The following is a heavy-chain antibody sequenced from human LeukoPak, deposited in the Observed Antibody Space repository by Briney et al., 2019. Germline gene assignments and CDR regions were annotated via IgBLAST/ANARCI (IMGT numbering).Heavy chain of an antibody. J-gene: IGHJ4*02. D-gene: IGHD2-15*01. Sequence: PSETLSLTCAVYGGSFSGYYWSWIRQPPGKGLEWIGEINHSGSTNYNPSLKSRVTISVDTSKNQFSLKLSSVTAADTAVYYCARSGRRWPGFDYWGQGTLVTVSS. CDR1: GGSFSGYY. CDR3: ARSGRRWPGFDY. V-gene: IGHV4-34*01. CDR2: INHSGST.